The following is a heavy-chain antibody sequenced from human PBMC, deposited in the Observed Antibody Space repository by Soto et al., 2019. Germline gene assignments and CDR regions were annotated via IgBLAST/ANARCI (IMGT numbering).Heavy chain of an antibody. Sequence: EVQLVESGAGLVQPGGSLRLSGAASGFTFSSYWMSWVRQAPWQGLEWVANIKQDGSEKYYVDSVKGRVTISRDNAKNSLYLQMNSLRAEDTAVYYCARDRSSSWYNAFDIWGQGTMVTVSS. CDR1: GFTFSSYW. J-gene: IGHJ3*02. CDR2: IKQDGSEK. V-gene: IGHV3-7*03. CDR3: ARDRSSSWYNAFDI. D-gene: IGHD6-13*01.